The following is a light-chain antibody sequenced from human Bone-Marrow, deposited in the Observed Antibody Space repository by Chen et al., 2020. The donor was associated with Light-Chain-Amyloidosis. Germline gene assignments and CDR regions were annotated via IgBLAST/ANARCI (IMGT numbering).Light chain of an antibody. CDR1: SSDVGGYNY. CDR3: SSYTSSSTGI. J-gene: IGLJ1*01. CDR2: DVS. V-gene: IGLV2-14*01. Sequence: QSALTQPAPVSGSPGQSLPISCTGTSSDVGGYNYVSWYQQHPGKAPKLMIYDVSNRPSGVSNRFSGSKSGNAASLTISGLQAEDEADYYCSSYTSSSTGIFGSGTKVTVL.